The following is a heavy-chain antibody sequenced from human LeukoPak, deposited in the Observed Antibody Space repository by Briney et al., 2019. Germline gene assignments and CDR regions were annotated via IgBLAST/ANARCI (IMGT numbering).Heavy chain of an antibody. J-gene: IGHJ4*02. CDR3: ARDRGSGVGATYFDY. CDR2: ISSSSSYI. CDR1: GFTFSSYS. V-gene: IGHV3-21*01. D-gene: IGHD1-26*01. Sequence: GGSLRLSCAASGFTFSSYSMNWVRQAPGKGLEWVSSISSSSSYIYYADSAKGRFTISRDNAKNSLYLQMNSLRAEDTAVYYCARDRGSGVGATYFDYWGQGTLVTVSS.